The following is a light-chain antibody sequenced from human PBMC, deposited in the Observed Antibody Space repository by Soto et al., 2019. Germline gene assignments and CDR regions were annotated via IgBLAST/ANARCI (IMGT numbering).Light chain of an antibody. Sequence: EIMLTQSAGAVSLTTWERATVSCMASQSITNYLGWYHQKPGQAPRLLIYATSNRATGIPARFSGSGSGTDFTLTISSLEPEDFSVYYRQQRYNWPVTFGQGTRLDIK. CDR3: QQRYNWPVT. CDR1: QSITNY. J-gene: IGKJ5*01. CDR2: ATS. V-gene: IGKV3-11*01.